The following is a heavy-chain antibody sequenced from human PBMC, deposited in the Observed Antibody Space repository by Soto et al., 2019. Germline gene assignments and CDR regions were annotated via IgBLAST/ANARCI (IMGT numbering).Heavy chain of an antibody. CDR3: TASSWTGAGLDF. Sequence: GASVKVSCKASGYTFTSWDVYWVRQAAGQGLEWMGYMNPRSGNTGYEQKFQGRVTMTRDTSISTAYMELSSLTSDDTAVYYCTASSWTGAGLDFWGQGTPGTVSS. J-gene: IGHJ4*01. CDR1: GYTFTSWD. V-gene: IGHV1-8*01. D-gene: IGHD6-13*01. CDR2: MNPRSGNT.